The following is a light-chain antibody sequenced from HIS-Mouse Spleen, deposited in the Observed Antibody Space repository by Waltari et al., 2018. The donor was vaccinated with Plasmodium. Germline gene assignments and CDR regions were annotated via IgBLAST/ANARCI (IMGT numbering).Light chain of an antibody. Sequence: EIVMTQSPATLSVSPGERATLSCRASQSVSSNLAWYQQKPGQAPRRLIYGASTRATGIPARFSGSGSGTEFTLTISSLQSEDVAVYYCQQYNNWSFTFGPGTKVDIK. CDR1: QSVSSN. V-gene: IGKV3-15*01. CDR3: QQYNNWSFT. J-gene: IGKJ3*01. CDR2: GAS.